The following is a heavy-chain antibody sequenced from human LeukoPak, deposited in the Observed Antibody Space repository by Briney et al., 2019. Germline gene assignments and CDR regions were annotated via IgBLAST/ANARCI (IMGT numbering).Heavy chain of an antibody. CDR2: ISYDGSNK. Sequence: PGGSLRLSCAASGFTFSSYAMRWVRQAPGKGLEWVAVISYDGSNKYYADSVKGRFTISRDNSKNTLYLQMNSLRAEDTAVYYCARDWYSGSYPIDCWGQGTWSPSPQ. V-gene: IGHV3-30*04. J-gene: IGHJ4*02. CDR1: GFTFSSYA. CDR3: ARDWYSGSYPIDC. D-gene: IGHD1-26*01.